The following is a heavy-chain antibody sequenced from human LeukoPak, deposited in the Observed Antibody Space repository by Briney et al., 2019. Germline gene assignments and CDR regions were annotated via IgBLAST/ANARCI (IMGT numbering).Heavy chain of an antibody. CDR2: INPHSGGT. J-gene: IGHJ4*02. CDR3: ARDMDSGPDFFDY. Sequence: GASVKVSCMASGYTFIDYYMYWGRQAPGQGLEWMGWINPHSGGTDHAQKFQGRVTMTRDTSISTAYMELSRLRSDDTAVYYCARDMDSGPDFFDYWGLGTLVTVSS. D-gene: IGHD1-26*01. CDR1: GYTFIDYY. V-gene: IGHV1-2*02.